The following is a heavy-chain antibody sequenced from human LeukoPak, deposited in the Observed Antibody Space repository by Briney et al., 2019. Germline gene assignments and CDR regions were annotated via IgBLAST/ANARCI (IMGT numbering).Heavy chain of an antibody. Sequence: ASVKVSCKASGYTFTSYGFTWVRQAPGQGLEWMGWMNPNSGNTGYAQKFQGRVTITRNSSISTAYMELSSLRSEDTAVYYCARGKAGSDYWGQGTLVTVSS. CDR3: ARGKAGSDY. V-gene: IGHV1-8*01. CDR2: MNPNSGNT. D-gene: IGHD3-10*01. J-gene: IGHJ4*02. CDR1: GYTFTSYG.